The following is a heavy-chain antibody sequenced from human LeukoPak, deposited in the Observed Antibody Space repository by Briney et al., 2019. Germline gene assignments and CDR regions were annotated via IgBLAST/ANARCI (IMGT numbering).Heavy chain of an antibody. CDR3: ARDIEAPGLFLDY. J-gene: IGHJ4*02. Sequence: PGGSLRLSCAASGFTLSSYWMSWVRQAPGKGLEWEANMKYDGSEKYYVDSVRGGFTISRDNAKNSLYLQMNSLRAEDTAVYYSARDIEAPGLFLDYWGQGTLVTVPS. D-gene: IGHD6-13*01. CDR1: GFTLSSYW. V-gene: IGHV3-7*01. CDR2: MKYDGSEK.